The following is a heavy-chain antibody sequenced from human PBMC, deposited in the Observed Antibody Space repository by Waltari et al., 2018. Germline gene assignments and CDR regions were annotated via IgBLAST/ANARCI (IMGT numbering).Heavy chain of an antibody. V-gene: IGHV3-53*01. J-gene: IGHJ2*01. CDR3: ARDVAGYYYFDL. CDR2: INSGGDT. CDR1: GFTVSHYY. Sequence: EVQLVESGGGLIQPGGSLRLSCAASGFTVSHYYMSWVRQAPGKGLEWVSVINSGGDTHYADSVKGRFTISRDNSKNTSYLQLNTLRAEDTALYYCARDVAGYYYFDLWGRGTLVTV.